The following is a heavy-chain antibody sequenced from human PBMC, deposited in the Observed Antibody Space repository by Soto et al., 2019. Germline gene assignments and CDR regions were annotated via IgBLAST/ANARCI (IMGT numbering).Heavy chain of an antibody. CDR2: INHSGST. J-gene: IGHJ4*02. Sequence: QVQLQQWGAGLLKPSETLSLTCAVYGGSFSGYYWSWIRQPPGKGLEWIGEINHSGSTNYNPSLKSRVTISEDTSKNQFSLKLSSVTAADTAVYYCARGGGSSGWYLDYWGQGPLVTVSS. V-gene: IGHV4-34*01. D-gene: IGHD6-19*01. CDR1: GGSFSGYY. CDR3: ARGGGSSGWYLDY.